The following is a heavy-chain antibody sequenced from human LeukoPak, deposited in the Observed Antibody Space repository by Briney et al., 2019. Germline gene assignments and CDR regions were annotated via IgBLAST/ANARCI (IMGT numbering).Heavy chain of an antibody. Sequence: PSQTLSLTCTVSGGSISSGGYYWSWIRQHPGKGLEWIGYIYYSGSTNYNPSLKSRVTISVDTSKNQFSLKLSSVTAADTAVYYCAREGPYYDFPDYWGQGTLVTVPS. CDR2: IYYSGST. CDR3: AREGPYYDFPDY. V-gene: IGHV4-31*03. D-gene: IGHD3-3*01. CDR1: GGSISSGGYY. J-gene: IGHJ4*02.